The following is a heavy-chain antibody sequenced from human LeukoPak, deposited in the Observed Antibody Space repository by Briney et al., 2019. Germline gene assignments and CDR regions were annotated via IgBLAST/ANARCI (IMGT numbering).Heavy chain of an antibody. CDR2: IKQDGSEK. V-gene: IGHV3-7*01. CDR1: GFTFSSYW. CDR3: ARGFETTVVTWVGFQH. J-gene: IGHJ1*01. D-gene: IGHD4-23*01. Sequence: GGSLRLSCAASGFTFSSYWMSWVRQAPGKGLEWVANIKQDGSEKYYVDSVKGRFTISRDNAKNSLYLQMNSLRAEDTAVYYCARGFETTVVTWVGFQHWGQGTLVTVSS.